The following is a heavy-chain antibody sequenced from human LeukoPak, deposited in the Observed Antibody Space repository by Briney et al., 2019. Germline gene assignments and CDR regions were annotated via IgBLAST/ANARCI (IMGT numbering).Heavy chain of an antibody. CDR1: GYTFTSYY. D-gene: IGHD4-23*01. J-gene: IGHJ6*03. Sequence: ASVKVSCKASGYTFTSYYMHWVRQAPGQGLEWMGIINPSGGSTSYAQKFQGRVTMTRDMSTSTVYMELSSLRSEDTAVYYCARNGGNLVGFYYYYMDVWAKGPRSPSP. CDR3: ARNGGNLVGFYYYYMDV. V-gene: IGHV1-46*01. CDR2: INPSGGST.